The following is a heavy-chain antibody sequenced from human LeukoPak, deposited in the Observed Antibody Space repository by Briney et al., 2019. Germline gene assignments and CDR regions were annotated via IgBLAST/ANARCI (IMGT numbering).Heavy chain of an antibody. CDR1: GYTFTGYY. CDR3: ARKKSSSDGIDY. CDR2: VNPNSGDT. V-gene: IGHV1-2*02. Sequence: ASVKVSCKASGYTFTGYYLHWVRQAPGQGLEWMGCVNPNSGDTNYARKFQGSVTMTRDTSISTAHMELSRLRSDDTAVYFCARKKSSSDGIDYWGQGTLVTVSS. J-gene: IGHJ4*02. D-gene: IGHD1-14*01.